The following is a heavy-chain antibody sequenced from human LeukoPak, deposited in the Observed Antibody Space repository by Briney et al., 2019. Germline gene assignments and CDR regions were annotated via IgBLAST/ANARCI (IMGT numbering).Heavy chain of an antibody. D-gene: IGHD6-6*01. V-gene: IGHV4-31*03. CDR1: GGSISSGGYY. Sequence: SETLSFTCTVSGGSISSGGYYWSWIRQHPGKGLEWIGYIYYSGSTYYNPSLKSRVTISVDTSKNQFSLKLSSVTAADTAVYYCARGPGGSSSSDFDYWGQGTLVTVSS. J-gene: IGHJ4*02. CDR3: ARGPGGSSSSDFDY. CDR2: IYYSGST.